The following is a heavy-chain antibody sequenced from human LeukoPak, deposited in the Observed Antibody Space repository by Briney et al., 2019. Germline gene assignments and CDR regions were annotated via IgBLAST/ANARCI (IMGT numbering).Heavy chain of an antibody. CDR1: GFTFSSYG. J-gene: IGHJ4*02. D-gene: IGHD5-18*01. CDR3: AKDSTGYSYGPEDY. CDR2: ISYDGSNK. Sequence: GGSLRLSCAASGFTFSSYGMHWVRQAPGKGLEWVAVISYDGSNKYYADSVKGRFTFSRDNSKNTLYLQMNSLRAEDTAVYYCAKDSTGYSYGPEDYWGQGTLVTVSS. V-gene: IGHV3-30*18.